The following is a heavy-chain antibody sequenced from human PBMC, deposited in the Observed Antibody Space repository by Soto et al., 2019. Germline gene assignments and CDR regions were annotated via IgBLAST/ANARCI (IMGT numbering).Heavy chain of an antibody. V-gene: IGHV1-69*02. D-gene: IGHD6-13*01. Sequence: QVQLVQSGAEVKKPGSSGKVSCKASEGTSSSYTIGWWRQAPGQGLEWMGRIIPILGIANYAQKFQGRVTITADKSTSTAYMELSSLRSEDTAVYYCAGYSSSWHYWYFDLWGRGTLVTVSS. CDR1: EGTSSSYT. CDR2: IIPILGIA. J-gene: IGHJ2*01. CDR3: AGYSSSWHYWYFDL.